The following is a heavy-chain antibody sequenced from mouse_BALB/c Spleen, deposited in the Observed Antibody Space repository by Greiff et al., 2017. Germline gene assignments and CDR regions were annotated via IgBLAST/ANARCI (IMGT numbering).Heavy chain of an antibody. CDR3: ARDEGSSFAY. CDR1: GFTFSSYG. CDR2: INSNGGST. Sequence: EVQLVESGGGLVQPGGSLKLSCAASGFTFSSYGMSWVRQTPDKRLELVATINSNGGSTYYPDSVKGRFTISRDNAKNTLYLQMSSLKSEDTAMYYCARDEGSSFAYWGQGTLVTVSA. J-gene: IGHJ3*01. V-gene: IGHV5-6-3*01. D-gene: IGHD1-3*01.